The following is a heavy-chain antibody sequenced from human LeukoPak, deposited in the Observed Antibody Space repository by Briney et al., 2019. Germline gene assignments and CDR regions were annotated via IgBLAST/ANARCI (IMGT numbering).Heavy chain of an antibody. Sequence: SETLSLTCTVSGDSISDDYYTWMRQPAGKGLQWIGRIHSGGTTNYNPSLMSRVTLSIDKSKKHIYLRLTSVTAADTALYYCARDNGSGYTKGYEHYYYCLDVWGKGTTVTVSS. V-gene: IGHV4-4*07. CDR3: ARDNGSGYTKGYEHYYYCLDV. J-gene: IGHJ6*03. D-gene: IGHD3-3*02. CDR1: GDSISDDY. CDR2: IHSGGTT.